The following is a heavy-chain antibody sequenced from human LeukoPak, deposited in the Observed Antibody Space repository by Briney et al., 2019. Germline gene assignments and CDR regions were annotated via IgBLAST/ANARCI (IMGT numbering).Heavy chain of an antibody. D-gene: IGHD2-2*01. Sequence: SVKVSCKASGGTFSSYAISWVRQAPGQGLEWMGRIFPILGIANYAQKFQGRVTITADKSTSTAYMELSSLRSEDTAVYYCARDLGYCSSTSCSNYWGQGTLVTVSS. CDR3: ARDLGYCSSTSCSNY. CDR2: IFPILGIA. J-gene: IGHJ4*02. V-gene: IGHV1-69*04. CDR1: GGTFSSYA.